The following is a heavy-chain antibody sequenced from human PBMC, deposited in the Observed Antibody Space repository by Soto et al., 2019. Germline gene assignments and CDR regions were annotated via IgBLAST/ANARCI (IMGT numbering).Heavy chain of an antibody. CDR3: AKPNPSSSTEWIAWFDP. Sequence: HPGGSLRLSRAASGFTFSSYGLHLVRQAPGKGLEWVAVISYDGSNKYYADSVKGRFTISRDNSKNTLYLQMNSLRAEDTAVYYCAKPNPSSSTEWIAWFDPWGQGT. CDR1: GFTFSSYG. CDR2: ISYDGSNK. D-gene: IGHD2-8*02. V-gene: IGHV3-30*18. J-gene: IGHJ5*02.